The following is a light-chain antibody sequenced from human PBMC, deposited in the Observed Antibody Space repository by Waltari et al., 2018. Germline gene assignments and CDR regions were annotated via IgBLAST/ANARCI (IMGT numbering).Light chain of an antibody. V-gene: IGKV3-11*01. CDR1: QSVGSY. CDR2: DAS. Sequence: EIVLTQSPATLSLSPGDTATLSCRASQSVGSYLAWYQQNPGQPPRPLIYDASNRATGVPARFRGSGSGTDLTLTISSLEAEDFAVYYCQQRSNWTPHTFGQGARLEIK. CDR3: QQRSNWTPHT. J-gene: IGKJ2*01.